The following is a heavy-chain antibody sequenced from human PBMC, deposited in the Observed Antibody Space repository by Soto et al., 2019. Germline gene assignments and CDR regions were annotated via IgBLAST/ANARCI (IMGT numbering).Heavy chain of an antibody. V-gene: IGHV2-5*02. J-gene: IGHJ5*02. CDR3: THRPRSGSYYPS. Sequence: QVTLKESGPSLVKPTETLTLTCTFSGFSLSTNGMGVGWISQPPGQALEWLAVIFWDDNKRYSPSLKSRLTITKDTSKNQVVLTMTNVDTVDTATYYCTHRPRSGSYYPSWCQGSLVTVSS. CDR2: IFWDDNK. CDR1: GFSLSTNGMG. D-gene: IGHD1-26*01.